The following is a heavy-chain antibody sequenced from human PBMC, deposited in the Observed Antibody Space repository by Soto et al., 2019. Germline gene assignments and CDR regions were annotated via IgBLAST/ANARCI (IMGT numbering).Heavy chain of an antibody. CDR1: GYTFTSYA. V-gene: IGHV1-3*01. D-gene: IGHD5-18*01. Sequence: ASVKVSCKASGYTFTSYAMHWVRQAPGQRLEWMGWINAGNGNTKYSQKFQGRVTITRDTSASTAYMELSSLRSEDTAVYYCASRGVGIQLWLLPDGAFDIWGQGTMVTVSS. CDR2: INAGNGNT. J-gene: IGHJ3*02. CDR3: ASRGVGIQLWLLPDGAFDI.